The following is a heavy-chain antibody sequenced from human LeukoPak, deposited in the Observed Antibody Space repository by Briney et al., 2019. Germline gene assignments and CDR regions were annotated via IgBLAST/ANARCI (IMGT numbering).Heavy chain of an antibody. Sequence: SQALSLTCTVSGGSISSGGYYWSWIRQHPGKGLEWIGYIDYSGSTYYNPFLKSRVTISVDTSKNQFSLKLSSVTAADTAVYYCARDLGGLIDYWGQGTLVTVSS. CDR2: IDYSGST. CDR3: ARDLGGLIDY. J-gene: IGHJ4*02. CDR1: GGSISSGGYY. V-gene: IGHV4-31*03. D-gene: IGHD3-10*01.